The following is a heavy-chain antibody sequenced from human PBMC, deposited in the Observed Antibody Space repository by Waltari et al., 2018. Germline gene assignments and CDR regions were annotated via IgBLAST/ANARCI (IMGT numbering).Heavy chain of an antibody. Sequence: EVQLVESGGGLVQPGGSLRLSCAASGFTLRSYEMNWVRQAPGEGLELVAFINSGSNRYYADSVKGRFTIARDNAQNSLYLQMNSLRAEDTALYYCARGGRSGPNYWGQGTLVTVSS. CDR2: INSGSNR. J-gene: IGHJ4*02. CDR1: GFTLRSYE. V-gene: IGHV3-48*03. CDR3: ARGGRSGPNY. D-gene: IGHD3-3*01.